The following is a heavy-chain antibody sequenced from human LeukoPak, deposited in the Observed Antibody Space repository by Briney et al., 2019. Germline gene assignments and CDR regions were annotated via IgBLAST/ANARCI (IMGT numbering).Heavy chain of an antibody. D-gene: IGHD6-13*01. Sequence: ASVKVSCKASGYTFTSYDINWVRQATGQGLEWMGWMNPNSGNTGYAQKFQGRVTMTRNTSISIAYMELSSLRSEDTAVYYCARDARIAAAYQPVGEDYMDVWGKGTTVTVSS. CDR3: ARDARIAAAYQPVGEDYMDV. J-gene: IGHJ6*03. CDR1: GYTFTSYD. V-gene: IGHV1-8*01. CDR2: MNPNSGNT.